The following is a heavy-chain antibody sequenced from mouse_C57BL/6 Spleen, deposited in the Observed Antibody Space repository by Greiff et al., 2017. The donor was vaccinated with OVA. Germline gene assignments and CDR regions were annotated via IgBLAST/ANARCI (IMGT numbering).Heavy chain of an antibody. CDR1: GFTFSDYG. Sequence: VQLKESGGGLVQPGGSLKLSCAASGFTFSDYGMAWVRQAPRKGPEWVAFISNLAYSIYYADTVTGRFTISRENAKNTLYLEMSSLRSEDTAMYYCARHAARGVDYAMDYWGQGTSVTVSS. CDR3: ARHAARGVDYAMDY. CDR2: ISNLAYSI. J-gene: IGHJ4*01. V-gene: IGHV5-15*01.